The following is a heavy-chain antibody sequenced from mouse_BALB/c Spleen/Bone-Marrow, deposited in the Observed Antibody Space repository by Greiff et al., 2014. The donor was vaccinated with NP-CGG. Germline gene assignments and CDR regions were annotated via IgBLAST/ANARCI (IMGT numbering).Heavy chain of an antibody. CDR1: GFTFSDYY. CDR3: ARASYDYFDY. CDR2: ISDGGSYT. J-gene: IGHJ2*01. Sequence: VQLKESGGGLVKPGGSLKLSCAASGFTFSDYYMYWVRQTPEKRLEWVATISDGGSYTYYPDSVKGRFTISRDNAKNNLYLQMSSLKSEDTAMYYCARASYDYFDYWGQGTTLTVSS. V-gene: IGHV5-4*02. D-gene: IGHD2-3*01.